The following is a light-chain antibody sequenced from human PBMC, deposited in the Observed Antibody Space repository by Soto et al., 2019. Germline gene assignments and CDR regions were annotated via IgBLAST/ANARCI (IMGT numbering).Light chain of an antibody. V-gene: IGKV1-39*01. J-gene: IGKJ1*01. CDR1: QSISSY. Sequence: DIQMTQSPSSLSSSVGEIVTITCRASQSISSYLNWYQHKPGKAPKLLIYAASSLQTGVPSRFSGSRSGTDFALTISSLQREDFATYYCQQTDTFPRTFGQGTKVDTK. CDR3: QQTDTFPRT. CDR2: AAS.